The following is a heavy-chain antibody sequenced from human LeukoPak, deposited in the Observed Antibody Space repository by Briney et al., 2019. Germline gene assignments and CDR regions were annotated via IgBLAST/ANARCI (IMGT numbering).Heavy chain of an antibody. CDR2: IYYSGST. D-gene: IGHD6-19*01. V-gene: IGHV4-59*11. Sequence: SETLSLTCTVSGGSISSHYWSWLRQPPGKGLEWIGYIYYSGSTNYNPSLKSRVTISVDTSKNQFSLKLSSVTAADTAVYYCAREPDSGWYSWGQGTLVTVSS. J-gene: IGHJ4*02. CDR1: GGSISSHY. CDR3: AREPDSGWYS.